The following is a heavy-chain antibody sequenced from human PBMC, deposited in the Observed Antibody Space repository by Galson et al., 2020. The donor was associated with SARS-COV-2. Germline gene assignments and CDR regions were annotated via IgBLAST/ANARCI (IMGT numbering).Heavy chain of an antibody. CDR3: ARDRNSGWADAFDI. CDR2: ISSSSSYK. V-gene: IGHV3-21*04. D-gene: IGHD6-19*01. Sequence: GVSLRLSCAASGFTFSSYSMNWVRQAPGKGLEWVSSISSSSSYKYYADSVKGRFTISRDNAKNSLYLQMRSLRADDTAVYYCARDRNSGWADAFDIRGQGTMVTVSS. J-gene: IGHJ3*02. CDR1: GFTFSSYS.